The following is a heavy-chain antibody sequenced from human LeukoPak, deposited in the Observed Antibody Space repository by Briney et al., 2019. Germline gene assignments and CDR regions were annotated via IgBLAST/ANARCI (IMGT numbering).Heavy chain of an antibody. CDR1: GYSISSGYY. Sequence: SETLSLTCTVSGYSISSGYYWGWIRQPPGKGLEWIGSIYHSGSTYYNPSLKSRVPISVDTSKNQFSLKLSSVTAADTAVYYCARDLDGSGSYPYNWFNPWGQGTLVTVSS. CDR2: IYHSGST. V-gene: IGHV4-38-2*02. CDR3: ARDLDGSGSYPYNWFNP. J-gene: IGHJ5*02. D-gene: IGHD3-10*01.